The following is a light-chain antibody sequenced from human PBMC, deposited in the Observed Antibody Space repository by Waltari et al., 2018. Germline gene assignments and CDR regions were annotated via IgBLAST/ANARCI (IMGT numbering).Light chain of an antibody. CDR3: CSYAGLGIYV. CDR2: EVT. CDR1: SCDVGIYDL. Sequence: QSGLTHPAPVSGSPGQSHTMPCTATSCDVGIYDLVSWYQQYPGKAPKLMVYEVTRRSSGVSDRFSGSKSGNTASLTIYGLQSEDEADYYCCSYAGLGIYVFGTGTKVTVL. J-gene: IGLJ1*01. V-gene: IGLV2-23*02.